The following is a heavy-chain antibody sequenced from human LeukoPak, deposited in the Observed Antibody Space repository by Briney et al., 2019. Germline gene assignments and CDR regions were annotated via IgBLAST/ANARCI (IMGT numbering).Heavy chain of an antibody. CDR3: ARWDTDSYFDS. V-gene: IGHV4-34*01. J-gene: IGHJ4*02. D-gene: IGHD5-18*01. CDR1: GGSFSGYY. Sequence: SETLSLTCAVYGGSFSGYYWNWIRQPPGKGLEWIGNIYYDGSAYYNPSLKSRVTISIDTSKNQFSLKVNSVTAADTAVHYCARWDTDSYFDSWGQGNTVTVSS. CDR2: IYYDGSA.